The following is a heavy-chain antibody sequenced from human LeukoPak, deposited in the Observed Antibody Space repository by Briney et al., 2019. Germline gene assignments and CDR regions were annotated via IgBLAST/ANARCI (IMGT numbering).Heavy chain of an antibody. CDR1: GFSFSEYW. CDR2: VKQGGREK. Sequence: TGGSLRLSCEGSGFSFSEYWMSWVRQAPGKGLEWVASVKQGGREKYYVDSVKGRFDISRDDAKNSLYLQMNTLRSDDTALYYCASYYGINWAIGYWGQGTLVTVSS. V-gene: IGHV3-7*01. D-gene: IGHD4-17*01. CDR3: ASYYGINWAIGY. J-gene: IGHJ4*02.